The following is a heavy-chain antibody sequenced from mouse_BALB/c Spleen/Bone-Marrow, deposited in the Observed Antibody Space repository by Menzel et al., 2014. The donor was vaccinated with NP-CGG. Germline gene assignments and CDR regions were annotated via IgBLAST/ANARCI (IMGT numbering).Heavy chain of an antibody. CDR2: ISSGSSTI. V-gene: IGHV5-17*02. Sequence: EVKLVDSGGGLVQPGGSRKLSCAASGFTFSSFGMHWVRQAPERGLEWVAYISSGSSTIFYADTVKGRFTISRDNPKNTLFLQMTSLRSEDTAMYYCTRGGNWEDFDYWGRGTTLTVSS. CDR1: GFTFSSFG. D-gene: IGHD4-1*01. J-gene: IGHJ2*01. CDR3: TRGGNWEDFDY.